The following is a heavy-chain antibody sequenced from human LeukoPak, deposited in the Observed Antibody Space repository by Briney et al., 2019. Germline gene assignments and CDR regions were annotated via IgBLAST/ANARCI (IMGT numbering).Heavy chain of an antibody. J-gene: IGHJ4*02. CDR1: GASISSGGYY. CDR2: IYYTGSA. D-gene: IGHD2-21*02. CDR3: ARDRGDHVSLD. Sequence: SETLSLTCTVSGASISSGGYYWNWIRQHPGKGLEWIGYIYYTGSAYYNPSLKSRVTISVDTSNNQFSLKLSSVTAADTAVYFCARDRGDHVSLDWGQGTLVTVSS. V-gene: IGHV4-31*03.